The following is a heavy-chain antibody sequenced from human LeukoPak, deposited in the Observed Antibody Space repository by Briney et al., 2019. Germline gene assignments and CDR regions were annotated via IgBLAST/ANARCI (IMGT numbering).Heavy chain of an antibody. D-gene: IGHD3-10*01. CDR3: ARELVSSGTGYFDL. Sequence: GGSLRLSCAASGFTFSNYAMSWVRQAPGKGLEWVSAISGSGGSTYYAYSVKGRFTISRDNSKNTLYLQMNSLRGEDTAVYYCARELVSSGTGYFDLWGRGTLVTVSS. V-gene: IGHV3-23*01. CDR1: GFTFSNYA. J-gene: IGHJ2*01. CDR2: ISGSGGST.